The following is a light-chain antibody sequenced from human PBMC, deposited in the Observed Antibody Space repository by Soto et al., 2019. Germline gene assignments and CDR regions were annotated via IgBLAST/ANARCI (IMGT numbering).Light chain of an antibody. Sequence: DIPLTQSPFFLSASVGDRVTITCRASQGIRSYLAWYQQRPGKAPELLIYGASTLRTGVASRFSGSGSGTEFTLTISSLQPVDFATYFCQQLNIFPPLFTFGPGTKVDIK. J-gene: IGKJ3*01. V-gene: IGKV1-9*01. CDR2: GAS. CDR1: QGIRSY. CDR3: QQLNIFPPLFT.